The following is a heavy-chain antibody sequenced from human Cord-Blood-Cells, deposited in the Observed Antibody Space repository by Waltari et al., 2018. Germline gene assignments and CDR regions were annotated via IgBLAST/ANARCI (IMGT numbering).Heavy chain of an antibody. CDR2: IYHSGST. V-gene: IGHV4-38-2*02. CDR1: GYSISSGYY. CDR3: ARDQTRGSYLY. D-gene: IGHD1-26*01. Sequence: QVQLQESGPGLVKPSETLSLTCTVSGYSISSGYYWGWIRQPPGKGLEWIGSIYHSGSTYYNPSLKSRVTISVDTSKNQFSLKLSSVTAADTAVYYCARDQTRGSYLYWGQGTLVIVSS. J-gene: IGHJ4*02.